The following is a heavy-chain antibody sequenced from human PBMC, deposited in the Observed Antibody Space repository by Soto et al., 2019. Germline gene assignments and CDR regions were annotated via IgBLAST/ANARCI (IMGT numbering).Heavy chain of an antibody. Sequence: GGSLRLSCAASGFSFSNSEMNWIRQAPGKGLEWVSHMTGSGSAIYYADSVKGRFTISRDNAKNSLYLHLNSLRAEDTALYYCARSGGDYRPFDSWGQGTLVTVSS. CDR2: MTGSGSAI. J-gene: IGHJ4*02. CDR3: ARSGGDYRPFDS. D-gene: IGHD2-21*01. CDR1: GFSFSNSE. V-gene: IGHV3-48*03.